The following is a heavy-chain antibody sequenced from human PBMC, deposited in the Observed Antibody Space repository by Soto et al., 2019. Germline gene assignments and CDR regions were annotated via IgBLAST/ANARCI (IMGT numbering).Heavy chain of an antibody. J-gene: IGHJ6*02. D-gene: IGHD6-13*01. Sequence: GGSLRLSCAASGFTFDDCAMHWVRQAPGKGLEWVSGISWNSGSIGYADSVKGRFTISRDNAKNSLYLQMNSLRAEDTALYYCAKDISSGIAAAGTSDYYYGMDVWGQGTTVTVSS. CDR1: GFTFDDCA. V-gene: IGHV3-9*01. CDR3: AKDISSGIAAAGTSDYYYGMDV. CDR2: ISWNSGSI.